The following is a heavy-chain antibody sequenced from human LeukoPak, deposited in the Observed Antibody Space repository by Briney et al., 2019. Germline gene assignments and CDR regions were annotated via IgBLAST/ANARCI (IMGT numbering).Heavy chain of an antibody. CDR1: GFSFSSYW. V-gene: IGHV3-74*01. CDR3: ARANYNWNTLDY. Sequence: GGSVRLSCAASGFSFSSYWTHGVRQGPGRGLVWVSRINSDGSNTTYADSVKGRFTISRDNAKNSLYLQMNSLRAEDTAVYYCARANYNWNTLDYWGRGTLVTVSS. J-gene: IGHJ4*02. CDR2: INSDGSNT. D-gene: IGHD1/OR15-1a*01.